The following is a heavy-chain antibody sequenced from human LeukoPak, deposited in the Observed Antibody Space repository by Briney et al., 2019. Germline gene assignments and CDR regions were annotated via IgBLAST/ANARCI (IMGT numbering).Heavy chain of an antibody. CDR2: IIPIFATA. CDR1: GGTFSSYA. J-gene: IGHJ5*02. D-gene: IGHD2-15*01. V-gene: IGHV1-69*13. CDR3: ARKNYCSGGSCYSRGWFDP. Sequence: GASVKVSCKASGGTFSSYAISWVRQAPGQGLEWMGGIIPIFATANYAQKFQGRVTIAADESTSTAYMELSSLRSEDTAMYYCARKNYCSGGSCYSRGWFDPWGQGTLVTVSS.